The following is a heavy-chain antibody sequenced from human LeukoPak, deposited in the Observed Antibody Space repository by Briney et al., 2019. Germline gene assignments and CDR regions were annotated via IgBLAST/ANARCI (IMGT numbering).Heavy chain of an antibody. J-gene: IGHJ4*02. D-gene: IGHD1-26*01. CDR3: ARIISGSYYGLDY. V-gene: IGHV5-51*01. Sequence: GESLKISCKVSGYTFSNYWIGWVRQMPGKGLEWVGIIYPADSETRYSPSFQGQVTMSVDKSISTAYLQWSSLKASDTAIYYCARIISGSYYGLDYWGQGTPVTVSS. CDR1: GYTFSNYW. CDR2: IYPADSET.